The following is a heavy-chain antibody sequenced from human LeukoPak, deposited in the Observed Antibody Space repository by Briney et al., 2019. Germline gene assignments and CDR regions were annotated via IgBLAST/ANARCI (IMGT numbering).Heavy chain of an antibody. V-gene: IGHV1-46*01. CDR3: ARSYYYDSSAYSPDY. CDR2: INPSGGST. Sequence: GASVKVSCKASGYTFTSYYMHWVRQAPGQGLERMGIINPSGGSTSYAQKFQGRVTMTRDTSTSTVYMELSSLRSEDTAVYYCARSYYYDSSAYSPDYWGQGTLVTVSS. CDR1: GYTFTSYY. D-gene: IGHD3-22*01. J-gene: IGHJ4*02.